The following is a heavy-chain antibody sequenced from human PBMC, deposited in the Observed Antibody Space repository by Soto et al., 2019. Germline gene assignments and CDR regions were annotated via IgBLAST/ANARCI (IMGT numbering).Heavy chain of an antibody. V-gene: IGHV4-31*03. CDR3: AGDPEESSTMTSGGGY. J-gene: IGHJ4*02. Sequence: QVQLQESGPGLVKPSQTLSLTCTVSGGSISSGGYYWSWIRQHPGKGLEWIGYIYYSGSTYYNPSPKPRLTLTVDPSKNQLSLKLSSGTAADTAVYYCAGDPEESSTMTSGGGYWGKGTLVTVSS. D-gene: IGHD6-13*01. CDR2: IYYSGST. CDR1: GGSISSGGYY.